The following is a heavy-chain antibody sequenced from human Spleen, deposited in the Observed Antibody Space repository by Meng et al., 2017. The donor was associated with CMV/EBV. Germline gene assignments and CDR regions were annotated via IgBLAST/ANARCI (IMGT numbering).Heavy chain of an antibody. J-gene: IGHJ6*02. CDR1: GFTVSTNY. Sequence: GESLKISCAASGFTVSTNYMSWVRQAPGKGLEWVSVIYSGGNTYYIDSVKGRFTISRDNSKNTLYLQMNSLRAEDTAVYYCARNQVGVRNWPRPPVLYGTDVWGQGTTVTVSS. D-gene: IGHD3-22*01. CDR3: ARNQVGVRNWPRPPVLYGTDV. V-gene: IGHV3-53*01. CDR2: IYSGGNT.